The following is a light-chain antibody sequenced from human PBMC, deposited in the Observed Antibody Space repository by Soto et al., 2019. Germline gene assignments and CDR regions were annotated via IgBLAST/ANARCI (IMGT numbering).Light chain of an antibody. CDR2: GAS. CDR1: QSIGSN. J-gene: IGKJ5*01. Sequence: EIVMTQSPATLSVSPGDTATLSCRASQSIGSNVGWYQQKPGQASRLLIYGASTRATGISARFSGSGSGTEFSLTISSLQSEDLAVYYCQQYNTWSLITFGQGTRLEIK. CDR3: QQYNTWSLIT. V-gene: IGKV3-15*01.